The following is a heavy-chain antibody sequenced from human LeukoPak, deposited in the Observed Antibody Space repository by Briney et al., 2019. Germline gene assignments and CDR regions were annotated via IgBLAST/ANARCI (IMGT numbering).Heavy chain of an antibody. Sequence: SETLSLTCTVSGGSIISNNHYWGWTRQPPGKGREWFGSISYSGGTAYNPSLRSRVTISVDTSKTQFSLKVNSVTAADTAVYYCAREVEYYDSSGYRPHAFDIWGQGTLVTVSA. D-gene: IGHD3-22*01. CDR3: AREVEYYDSSGYRPHAFDI. V-gene: IGHV4-39*02. CDR2: ISYSGGT. J-gene: IGHJ3*02. CDR1: GGSIISNNHY.